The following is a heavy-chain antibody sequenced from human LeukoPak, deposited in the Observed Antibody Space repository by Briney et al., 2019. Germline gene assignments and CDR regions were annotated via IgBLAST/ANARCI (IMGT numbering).Heavy chain of an antibody. Sequence: GGSLRLSCAASGFIFSRYWMSWLRQAPGKGLEWVANINQEGSEKYYVDSVKGRFTISRDNAKNSLYLQMNSLRVEDTAVYYCARPFSDLVSSDYWGQGILVTVSS. D-gene: IGHD5/OR15-5a*01. CDR1: GFIFSRYW. CDR3: ARPFSDLVSSDY. J-gene: IGHJ4*02. V-gene: IGHV3-7*01. CDR2: INQEGSEK.